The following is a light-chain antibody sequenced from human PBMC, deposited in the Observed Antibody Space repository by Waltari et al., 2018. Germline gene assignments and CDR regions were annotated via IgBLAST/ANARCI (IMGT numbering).Light chain of an antibody. CDR2: KAA. CDR3: QQSYSSPYT. V-gene: IGKV1-39*01. J-gene: IGKJ2*01. Sequence: DIQVTQSPSSLSASVGDRVVITRRASQSISSYLNWYQQETGKAPKLLIYKAANLQSWVPSRFSGSGSGTDFTLTIISLQPEDFATYYCQQSYSSPYTFGQGTKVEIK. CDR1: QSISSY.